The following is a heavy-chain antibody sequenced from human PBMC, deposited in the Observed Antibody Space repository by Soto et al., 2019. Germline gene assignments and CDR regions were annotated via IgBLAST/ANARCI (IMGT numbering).Heavy chain of an antibody. D-gene: IGHD3-22*01. V-gene: IGHV1-69*12. Sequence: QVQLVQSGAEVKKPGSSVKVSCKASGGTFSKYAFSWVRQAPGQGLEWVGGIIVIFGTTNSAQTFQGRVTITADESTSTAYMELSSLRSEDTAVYYCAGVTAFYYDSSAFYPTFDYWGQGTLVTVSS. CDR2: IIVIFGTT. J-gene: IGHJ4*02. CDR1: GGTFSKYA. CDR3: AGVTAFYYDSSAFYPTFDY.